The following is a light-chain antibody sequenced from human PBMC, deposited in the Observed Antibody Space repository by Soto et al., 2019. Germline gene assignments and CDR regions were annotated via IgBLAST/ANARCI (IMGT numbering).Light chain of an antibody. CDR1: SSNIGAGYD. Sequence: QSVLTQPPSVSGAPGQRVTISCTGSSSNIGAGYDVHWYQQLPGTAPKLLIYSNNQRPSGVPDRFSGSKSGTSASLAISGLQSEDEADYYCAAWDDSLNGPVFGGGTQLTVL. V-gene: IGLV1-44*01. J-gene: IGLJ7*01. CDR3: AAWDDSLNGPV. CDR2: SNN.